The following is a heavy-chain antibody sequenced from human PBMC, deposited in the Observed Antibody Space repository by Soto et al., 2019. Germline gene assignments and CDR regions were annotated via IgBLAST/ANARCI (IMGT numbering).Heavy chain of an antibody. D-gene: IGHD3-3*01. CDR1: GGSISTDSYN. CDR2: IYYDGTP. Sequence: QLQLQESGPGLVKPSETLSLTCSVSGGSISTDSYNWDWIRQSPRKGLEWIGTIYYDGTPSYNPSLNRQATIFFDTSRNHFSLKVKSVPAADTPMYYRARCFGNAFDVGGQGTIVKISS. V-gene: IGHV4-39*02. CDR3: ARCFGNAFDV. J-gene: IGHJ3*01.